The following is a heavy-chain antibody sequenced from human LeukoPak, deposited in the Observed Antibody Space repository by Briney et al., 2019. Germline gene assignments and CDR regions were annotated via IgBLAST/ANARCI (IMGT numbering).Heavy chain of an antibody. J-gene: IGHJ4*02. V-gene: IGHV1-2*02. Sequence: ASVNVSRKASGYTFTGYYMHWVRQAPGQGLEWMGWINPNSGGTNYAQKFQGRATMTRDTSISSAYMELSRLRSDDTAVYYCARILDTALQTFDYWGQGTLVTVSS. CDR2: INPNSGGT. D-gene: IGHD5-18*01. CDR1: GYTFTGYY. CDR3: ARILDTALQTFDY.